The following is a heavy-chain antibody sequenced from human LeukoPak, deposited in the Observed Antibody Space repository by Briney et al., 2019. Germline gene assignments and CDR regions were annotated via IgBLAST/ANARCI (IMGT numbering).Heavy chain of an antibody. V-gene: IGHV6-1*01. CDR2: TYYRSKWYN. D-gene: IGHD1-26*01. CDR3: ARDPGIVGATIPEYYFDY. J-gene: IGHJ4*02. Sequence: SQTLSLTCAISGDSVSSNSAAWNWIRQSPSRGLEWLGRTYYRSKWYNDYAVSVKSRITINPDTSKNQFSLQLNPVTPEDTAVYYCARDPGIVGATIPEYYFDYWGQGTLVTVSS. CDR1: GDSVSSNSAA.